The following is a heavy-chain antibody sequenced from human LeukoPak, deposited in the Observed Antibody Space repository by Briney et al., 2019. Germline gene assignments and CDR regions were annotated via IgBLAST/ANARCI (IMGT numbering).Heavy chain of an antibody. V-gene: IGHV1-18*01. D-gene: IGHD6-13*01. J-gene: IGHJ6*02. CDR1: GYTFTSYG. CDR2: ISAYNGNT. Sequence: ASVKVSCKASGYTFTSYGIRWVRQAPGQGLEWMGWISAYNGNTNYAQKLQGRVTMTTDTSTSTAYMELRSLRSDDTAVYYCARFIAAASFSVYYGMDVWGQGTTVTVSS. CDR3: ARFIAAASFSVYYGMDV.